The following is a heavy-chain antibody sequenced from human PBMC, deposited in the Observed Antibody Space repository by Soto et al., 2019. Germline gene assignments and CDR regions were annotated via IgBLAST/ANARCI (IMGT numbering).Heavy chain of an antibody. J-gene: IGHJ4*02. Sequence: GASVKVSCKASGYTFTSSAMHWVRQAPGQRLEWMGWINAGNGNTNYSQKFQGRVTITRDTSASTAYMELSSLRSEDTAVYYCARGPGGPDGPGDYWGQGTLVTVSS. V-gene: IGHV1-3*01. CDR2: INAGNGNT. CDR3: ARGPGGPDGPGDY. CDR1: GYTFTSSA. D-gene: IGHD2-15*01.